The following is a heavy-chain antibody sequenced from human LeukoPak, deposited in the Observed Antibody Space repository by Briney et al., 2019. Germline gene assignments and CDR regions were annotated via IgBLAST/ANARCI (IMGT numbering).Heavy chain of an antibody. CDR2: MNPNSGNT. V-gene: IGHV1-8*01. J-gene: IGHJ4*02. CDR3: AREGLGELTLDC. D-gene: IGHD3-16*01. CDR1: AYPFNTYD. Sequence: GASVKVSCKGSAYPFNTYDIYWVRQATGQGLEWMGWMNPNSGNTGYAQKFQGRVTMTRNTSISTAYMELSSLTSEDTAVYYCAREGLGELTLDCWGQGTLVTVSS.